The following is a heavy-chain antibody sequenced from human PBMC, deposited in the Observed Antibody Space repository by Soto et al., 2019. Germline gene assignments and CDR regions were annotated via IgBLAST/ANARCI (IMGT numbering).Heavy chain of an antibody. D-gene: IGHD1-1*01. V-gene: IGHV3-74*01. J-gene: IGHJ4*02. Sequence: EVQLVESGGGLVQPGGSLRLSCAASGFTFSSYWMHWVRQAPGKGLVWVSRIDRDGSSTNYADSVKGRFTISRDNAKNTLYLQMNSLRAEDTAVYLCARAERYNWNDAGGDLDSWGQGTLVTVSS. CDR2: IDRDGSST. CDR3: ARAERYNWNDAGGDLDS. CDR1: GFTFSSYW.